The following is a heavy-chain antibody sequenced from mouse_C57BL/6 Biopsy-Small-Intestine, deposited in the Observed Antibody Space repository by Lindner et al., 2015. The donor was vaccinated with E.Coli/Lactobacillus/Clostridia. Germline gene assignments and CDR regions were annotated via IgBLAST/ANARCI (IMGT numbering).Heavy chain of an antibody. CDR3: AGHSYGNLYAMDY. J-gene: IGHJ4*01. Sequence: VQLQESWGGLVKPGGSLKLSCAASGFTFSDYGMHWVRQAPEKGLEWVAYISSGSSTIYYADTVKGRFTISRDNAKNTLFLQMTSLRSEDTAMYYCAGHSYGNLYAMDYWGQGTSVTVSS. D-gene: IGHD2-1*01. CDR2: ISSGSSTI. V-gene: IGHV5-17*01. CDR1: GFTFSDYG.